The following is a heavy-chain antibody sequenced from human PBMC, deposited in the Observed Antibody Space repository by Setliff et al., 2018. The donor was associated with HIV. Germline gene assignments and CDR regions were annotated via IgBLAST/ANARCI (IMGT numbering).Heavy chain of an antibody. V-gene: IGHV1-69*02. CDR1: EDTFNSYT. J-gene: IGHJ4*02. CDR2: TIPVLSMS. CDR3: ATSFGSGVAPFDN. D-gene: IGHD3-10*01. Sequence: SVKVSCKASEDTFNSYTIHWVRQTPGQGLEWMGRTIPVLSMSNFALKFQGRGSIFADKSTSTAYLGLNGLTSEDTAIYYCATSFGSGVAPFDNWGQGTWVTVS.